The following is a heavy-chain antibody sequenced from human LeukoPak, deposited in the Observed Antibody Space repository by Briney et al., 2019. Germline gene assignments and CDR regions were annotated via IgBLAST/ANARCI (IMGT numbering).Heavy chain of an antibody. CDR1: GFTFSSYA. CDR2: ISSSSSYK. CDR3: ARDYAPHEGAFDI. J-gene: IGHJ3*02. D-gene: IGHD4-17*01. V-gene: IGHV3-21*01. Sequence: GGSLRLSCAASGFTFSSYAMSWVRQAPGKGLEWVSSISSSSSYKYYADSVKGRFTISRDKSKNSLYLQMNSLRAEDTAVYYCARDYAPHEGAFDIWGQGTIVTVSS.